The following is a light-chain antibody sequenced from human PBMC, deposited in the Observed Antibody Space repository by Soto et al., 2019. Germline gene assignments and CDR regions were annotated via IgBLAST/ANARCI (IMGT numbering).Light chain of an antibody. V-gene: IGKV3-11*01. J-gene: IGKJ5*01. Sequence: EVVLTQSPGTLSLSPGERATLSCRASQSVSSSYLSWYQQKPGQAPRLLIYDASNRATVIPARFSGSGSGTDFTLTISSLYPEDVAVYYCQQRSFLPITFGQGTRPEIK. CDR1: QSVSSSY. CDR3: QQRSFLPIT. CDR2: DAS.